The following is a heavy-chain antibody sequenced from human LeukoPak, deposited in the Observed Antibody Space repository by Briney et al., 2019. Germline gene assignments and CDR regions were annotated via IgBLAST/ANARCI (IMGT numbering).Heavy chain of an antibody. CDR3: AKDKPLRERARRAIDSGIVYYYYGMDV. J-gene: IGHJ6*02. D-gene: IGHD3-10*01. CDR2: ISHDGRNK. Sequence: PGGSLRLSCAVSGFTFSDYGMHWVRQAPGKGLEWVAVISHDGRNKFHADSVKGRFTVSRDSSKNTVYLEMSDLRGEDTATYYCAKDKPLRERARRAIDSGIVYYYYGMDVWGQGTTVTVSS. V-gene: IGHV3-30*18. CDR1: GFTFSDYG.